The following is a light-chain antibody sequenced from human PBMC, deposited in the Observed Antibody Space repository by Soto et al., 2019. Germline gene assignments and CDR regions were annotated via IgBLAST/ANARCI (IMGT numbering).Light chain of an antibody. CDR2: EVT. V-gene: IGLV2-14*01. J-gene: IGLJ1*01. Sequence: QSVLTQPASVSGSPGQSIAISCTGTSSDVGGYDYASWYQQHPDKAPKLMIYEVTKRPSGVSNRFSGSKSGNTASLTISGLQPEDEADYYCSSHTSGSTRVFGSGTSHRP. CDR3: SSHTSGSTRV. CDR1: SSDVGGYDY.